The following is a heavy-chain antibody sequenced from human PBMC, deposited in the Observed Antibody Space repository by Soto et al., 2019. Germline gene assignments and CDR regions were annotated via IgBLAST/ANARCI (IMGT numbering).Heavy chain of an antibody. Sequence: QITLKESGPTLVKPTQTLTLTCTFSGFSLSTSGVGVGWIRQPPGKALEWLALIYWDDDKRYSPSLKSRLTNTKDTSKNPVVRTMTNMDPLDTATYYCAHRPSYCSGGSCYSGFDYWGQGTLVTVSS. CDR1: GFSLSTSGVG. V-gene: IGHV2-5*02. J-gene: IGHJ4*02. CDR3: AHRPSYCSGGSCYSGFDY. CDR2: IYWDDDK. D-gene: IGHD2-15*01.